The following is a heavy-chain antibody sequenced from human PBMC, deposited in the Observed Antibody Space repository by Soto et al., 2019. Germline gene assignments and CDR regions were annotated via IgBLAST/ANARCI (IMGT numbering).Heavy chain of an antibody. CDR3: ARASMTAIAMDV. J-gene: IGHJ6*02. CDR2: IYHSGTT. D-gene: IGHD2-21*02. Sequence: PSETLSLTCTVSGGSISDYYWTWIRQPPGKGLEWIGYIYHSGTTHYSPSLKSRVTISLDTSKNQFSLKLTSVTAADTAVYYCARASMTAIAMDVWGQGTTVTV. CDR1: GGSISDYY. V-gene: IGHV4-59*01.